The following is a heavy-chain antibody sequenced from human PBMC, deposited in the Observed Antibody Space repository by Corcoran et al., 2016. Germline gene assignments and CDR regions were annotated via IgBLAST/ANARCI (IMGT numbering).Heavy chain of an antibody. V-gene: IGHV4-39*01. J-gene: IGHJ5*02. CDR2: IYYSGST. Sequence: QLQLQESGPGLVKPSETLSLTCTVSGGSISSSSYYWGWIRQPPGKGLEWIGSIYYSGSTYYNPSLKSRVTISVDTAKNQFSLKLSSVTAADTAVYYCAIHPIRGVDPWGQGTLVTVSA. CDR1: GGSISSSSYY. D-gene: IGHD3-10*01. CDR3: AIHPIRGVDP.